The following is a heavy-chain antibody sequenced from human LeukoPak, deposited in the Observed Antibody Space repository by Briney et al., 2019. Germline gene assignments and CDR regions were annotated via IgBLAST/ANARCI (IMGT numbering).Heavy chain of an antibody. CDR1: GFTFSSYG. Sequence: GGSLRLSCAASGFTFSSYGMHWVRQAPGKGLEWVAFIRYDGSNKYYADSVKGRSTISRDNSKNTLYLQMNSLRADDTAVYYCAKLANWGPFDAFDIWGQGTMVTVSS. D-gene: IGHD7-27*01. V-gene: IGHV3-30*02. CDR2: IRYDGSNK. J-gene: IGHJ3*02. CDR3: AKLANWGPFDAFDI.